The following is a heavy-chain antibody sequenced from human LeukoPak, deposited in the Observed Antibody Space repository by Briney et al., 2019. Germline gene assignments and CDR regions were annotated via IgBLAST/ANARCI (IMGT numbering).Heavy chain of an antibody. V-gene: IGHV3-23*01. D-gene: IGHD3-10*01. Sequence: GGSLRLSCAASGFPFSIYAMSWVRQTPGKGLEWVSAISSNGGNTYYADSVKGRFTISRDNSKNTLYLQMNSLRAEDTAVYYCARVRRVPRTNWFDPWGQGTLVTVSS. CDR3: ARVRRVPRTNWFDP. J-gene: IGHJ5*02. CDR1: GFPFSIYA. CDR2: ISSNGGNT.